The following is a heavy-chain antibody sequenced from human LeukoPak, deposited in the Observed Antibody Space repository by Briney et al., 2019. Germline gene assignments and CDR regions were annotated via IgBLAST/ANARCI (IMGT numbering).Heavy chain of an antibody. CDR1: VYTFTLHY. D-gene: IGHD3-22*01. Sequence: ASVTVSSTPSVYTFTLHYMHWVRQAPGQGLEGMGWINPNSGGTNYAQKFQGRVTMTRDTSISTAYMELSRLRSDDTAVYYCARGDYYDSSGYYSYFDYWGQGTLVTVSS. V-gene: IGHV1-2*02. CDR3: ARGDYYDSSGYYSYFDY. CDR2: INPNSGGT. J-gene: IGHJ4*02.